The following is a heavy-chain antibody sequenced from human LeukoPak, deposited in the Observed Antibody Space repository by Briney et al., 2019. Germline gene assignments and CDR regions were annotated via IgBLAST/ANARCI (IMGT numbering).Heavy chain of an antibody. CDR1: GFTFSSYG. V-gene: IGHV3-30*18. Sequence: GGSLRLSCAASGFTFSSYGMHWVRQAPGKGLEWVAVISYDGSNKYYADSVKGRFTISRDNSKNTLYLQMNSLRAEDTAVYYCAKESTVLRYFDPRRLYFDYWGQGALVTVSS. D-gene: IGHD3-9*01. CDR3: AKESTVLRYFDPRRLYFDY. J-gene: IGHJ4*02. CDR2: ISYDGSNK.